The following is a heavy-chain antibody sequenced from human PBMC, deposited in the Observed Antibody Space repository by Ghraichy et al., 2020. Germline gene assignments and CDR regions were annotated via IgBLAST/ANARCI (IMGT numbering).Heavy chain of an antibody. CDR1: GGSFSGYY. CDR2: INHSGST. Sequence: SETLSLTCAVYGGSFSGYYWSWIRQPPGKGLEWIGEINHSGSTNYNPSLKSRVTISVDTSKNQFSLKLSSVTAADTAVYYCARGVGSSGSLYGMDVWGQGTTVTVSS. J-gene: IGHJ6*02. D-gene: IGHD6-6*01. CDR3: ARGVGSSGSLYGMDV. V-gene: IGHV4-34*01.